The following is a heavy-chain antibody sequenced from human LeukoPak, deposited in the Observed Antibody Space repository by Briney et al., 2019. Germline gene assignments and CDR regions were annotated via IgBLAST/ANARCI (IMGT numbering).Heavy chain of an antibody. D-gene: IGHD4-17*01. CDR1: GGTLSGYY. CDR2: INHSGST. Sequence: SETLSLTCAVYGGTLSGYYWSWIRQPPGKGLEWIGEINHSGSTNYNPSLKSRVTISVDTSKNQFSLKLSSVTAADTAVYYCARGTVTTEAWGQGTLVPVSS. J-gene: IGHJ5*02. V-gene: IGHV4-34*01. CDR3: ARGTVTTEA.